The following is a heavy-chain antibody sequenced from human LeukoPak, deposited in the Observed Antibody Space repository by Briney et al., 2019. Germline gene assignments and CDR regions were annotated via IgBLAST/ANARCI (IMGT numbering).Heavy chain of an antibody. V-gene: IGHV4-39*07. CDR2: IYYSGST. CDR1: GGSISSSSYY. D-gene: IGHD3-22*01. J-gene: IGHJ4*02. CDR3: ARQVYYYDSSGYPIDY. Sequence: SETLSLTCTVSGGSISSSSYYWGWIRQPPGKGLEWIGSIYYSGSTNYNPSLKSRVTISVDTSKNQFSLKLSSVTAADTAVYYCARQVYYYDSSGYPIDYWGQGTLVTVSS.